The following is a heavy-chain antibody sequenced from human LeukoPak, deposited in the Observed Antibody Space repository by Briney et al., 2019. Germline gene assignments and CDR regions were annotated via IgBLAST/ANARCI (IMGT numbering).Heavy chain of an antibody. J-gene: IGHJ3*02. V-gene: IGHV5-51*01. Sequence: GESLKISCKGSGYSFTSYWIGWVRQMPGKGLEWMGIIYPGDSDTRYSPSFQGQVTISADKSISTAYLQRSSLKASDTAMYYCARRAGSLIVVVPTDAFDIWGQGTMVTVSS. CDR2: IYPGDSDT. CDR1: GYSFTSYW. D-gene: IGHD3-22*01. CDR3: ARRAGSLIVVVPTDAFDI.